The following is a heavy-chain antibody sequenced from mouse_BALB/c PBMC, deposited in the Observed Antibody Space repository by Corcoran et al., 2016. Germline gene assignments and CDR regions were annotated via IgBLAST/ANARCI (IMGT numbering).Heavy chain of an antibody. CDR1: GYSFTDYN. V-gene: IGHV1S135*01. J-gene: IGHJ3*01. CDR3: ARRGELYGNYAWFAY. Sequence: ELQLQQSGPELVKPGASVKVSCKASGYSFTDYNMYWVKQSHGKSLEWIGYIDPYNGGTSYNQKFKGKTTLTVDKSSSTAFMHLNSLTSEDSAVYYCARRGELYGNYAWFAYWGQGTLVTVSA. CDR2: IDPYNGGT. D-gene: IGHD2-1*01.